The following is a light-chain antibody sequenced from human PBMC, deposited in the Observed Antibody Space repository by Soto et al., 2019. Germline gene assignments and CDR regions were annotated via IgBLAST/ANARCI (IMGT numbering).Light chain of an antibody. CDR1: SSDVGGYNY. V-gene: IGLV2-14*01. J-gene: IGLJ1*01. CDR3: SSYTSSSTLYV. Sequence: QSVLTQPASVSGSPGQSITISCTGTSSDVGGYNYVSWYQQHPGKAPKLMIYDVSNRPSGVSNRFSGSKSGNTASLTISGLQAEDEADYYCSSYTSSSTLYVSGTGTNLTVL. CDR2: DVS.